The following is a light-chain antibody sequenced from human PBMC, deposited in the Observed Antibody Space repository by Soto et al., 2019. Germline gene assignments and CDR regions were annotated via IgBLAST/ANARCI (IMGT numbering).Light chain of an antibody. J-gene: IGKJ4*01. CDR3: QQRGTWPRVT. CDR1: QSISRS. V-gene: IGKV3-11*01. CDR2: DAS. Sequence: EVVLTQSPATLSLSPGESATLSCSASQSISRSLGWYQQKPGQSPRLLIYDASIRAAGIPARFRGGESGTDFTLTISSLAPEDFAIYYCQQRGTWPRVTFGGGTKVEIK.